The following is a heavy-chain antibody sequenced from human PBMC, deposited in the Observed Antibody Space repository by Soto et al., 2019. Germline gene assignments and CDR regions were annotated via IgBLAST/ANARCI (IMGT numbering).Heavy chain of an antibody. D-gene: IGHD4-17*01. V-gene: IGHV1-18*01. CDR1: GYTFIDYG. CDR2: ISAYNGNT. CDR3: ARDDRLYGDYGVKFDS. J-gene: IGHJ4*02. Sequence: QVQLVQSGAEVKKPGASVKVSCKASGYTFIDYGFSWVRQAPGQGLEWMGWISAYNGNTRNAQKFQGRLTMTRETSTSTAYMELRSLRSDDTAVYYSARDDRLYGDYGVKFDSWGQGTLVTVSS.